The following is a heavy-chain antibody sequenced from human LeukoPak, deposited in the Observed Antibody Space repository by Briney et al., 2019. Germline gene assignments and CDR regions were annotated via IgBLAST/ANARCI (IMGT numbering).Heavy chain of an antibody. CDR2: IIPIFGTV. D-gene: IGHD3-10*01. V-gene: IGHV1-69*13. CDR3: ARVVESELLWFGELFKAPHNWFDP. Sequence: SVKFSCKASGGTFRSYAISWVRQAPGQGLEWMGGIIPIFGTVNYAQKFQGRVTITADESTSTAYMELSSLRSEDTAVYYCARVVESELLWFGELFKAPHNWFDPWGQGTLVTVSS. J-gene: IGHJ5*02. CDR1: GGTFRSYA.